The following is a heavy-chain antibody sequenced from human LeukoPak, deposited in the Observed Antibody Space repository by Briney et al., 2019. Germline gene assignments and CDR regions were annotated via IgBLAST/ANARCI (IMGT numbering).Heavy chain of an antibody. CDR1: GGSISSSNW. CDR3: ADTYLKN. D-gene: IGHD2-2*01. J-gene: IGHJ4*02. V-gene: IGHV4-4*02. CDR2: IYDTGST. Sequence: SETLSLTCAVSGGSISSSNWWSWVRQPPGKGLEWIGHIYDTGSTNYNPSLKSRVTISVDTSKNQFSLKLSSVTAADTAVYYCADTYLKNWGQGTLVTVSS.